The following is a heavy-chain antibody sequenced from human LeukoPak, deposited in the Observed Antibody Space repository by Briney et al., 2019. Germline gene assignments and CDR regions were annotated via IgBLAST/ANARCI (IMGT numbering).Heavy chain of an antibody. CDR2: INTNTGNP. D-gene: IGHD3-22*01. Sequence: ASVKVSCKASRYTFTSYAMNWVRQAPGQGLEWMGWINTNTGNPTYAQGFTGRFVFSLDTSVSTAYLQISSLKAEDTAVYYCARVSYDSSGYNDAFDIWGQGTMVTVSS. J-gene: IGHJ3*02. CDR1: RYTFTSYA. V-gene: IGHV7-4-1*02. CDR3: ARVSYDSSGYNDAFDI.